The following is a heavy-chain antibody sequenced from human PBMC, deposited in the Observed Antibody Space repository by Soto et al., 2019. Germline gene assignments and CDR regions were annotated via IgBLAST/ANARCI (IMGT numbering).Heavy chain of an antibody. J-gene: IGHJ6*03. V-gene: IGHV1-8*01. CDR2: MNPNSGNT. CDR3: ARGPPRDSITIFGVVIKGGDYYMDV. CDR1: GYTFTSYD. D-gene: IGHD3-3*01. Sequence: ASVKVSCKASGYTFTSYDINWVRQATGQGLEWMGWMNPNSGNTGYAQKFQGRVTMTRNTSISTAYMELSSLRSEDTAVYYCARGPPRDSITIFGVVIKGGDYYMDVWGKGTTVTVSS.